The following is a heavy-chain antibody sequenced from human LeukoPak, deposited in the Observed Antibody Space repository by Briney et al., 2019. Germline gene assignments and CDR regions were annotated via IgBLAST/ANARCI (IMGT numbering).Heavy chain of an antibody. D-gene: IGHD2-2*01. J-gene: IGHJ4*02. CDR3: ARAERRLYCSSTSCYEGVYDY. Sequence: ASVKVSCKASGYTFTSYGISWVRQAPGQGLEWMGWISAYIGNTNYAQKLQGRVTMTTDTSTSTAYMELRSLRSDDTGVYYCARAERRLYCSSTSCYEGVYDYWGQGTLVTVSS. CDR2: ISAYIGNT. CDR1: GYTFTSYG. V-gene: IGHV1-18*01.